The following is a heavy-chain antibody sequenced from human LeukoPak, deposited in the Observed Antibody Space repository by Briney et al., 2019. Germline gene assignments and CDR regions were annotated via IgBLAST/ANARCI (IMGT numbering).Heavy chain of an antibody. V-gene: IGHV4-34*01. CDR2: INHSGST. D-gene: IGHD2-2*01. J-gene: IGHJ5*02. Sequence: SETLSLACAVYGGSFSGYYWSWIRQPPGKGLEWIGEINHSGSTNYNPSLKSRVTISVDTSKNQFSLKLSSVTAADTAVYYCARASIVVVPAAPGGGWFDPWGQGTLVTVSS. CDR3: ARASIVVVPAAPGGGWFDP. CDR1: GGSFSGYY.